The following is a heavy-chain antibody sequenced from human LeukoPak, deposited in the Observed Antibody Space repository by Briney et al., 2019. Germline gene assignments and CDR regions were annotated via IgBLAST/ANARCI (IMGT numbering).Heavy chain of an antibody. CDR3: ARARVTIFGVVINLYYYYGMDV. D-gene: IGHD3-3*01. Sequence: ASVKVSCKASGYTFTSYDINWVRQATGQGLEWMGCMNPNSGNTGYAQKFQGRVTMTRNTSISTAYMELSSLRSEDTAVYYCARARVTIFGVVINLYYYYGMDVWGQGTTVTVSS. CDR2: MNPNSGNT. J-gene: IGHJ6*02. V-gene: IGHV1-8*01. CDR1: GYTFTSYD.